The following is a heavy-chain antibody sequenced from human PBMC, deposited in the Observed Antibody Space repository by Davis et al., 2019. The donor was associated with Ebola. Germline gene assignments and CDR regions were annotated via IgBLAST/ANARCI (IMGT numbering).Heavy chain of an antibody. CDR3: AKSGIQLWLRWYFDY. V-gene: IGHV3-23*01. Sequence: GGSLRLSCAASGFTFSSYAMHWVRQAPGKGLEWVSAISGSGGSTYYADSVKGRFTISRDNSKNTLYLQMNSLRAEDTAVYYCAKSGIQLWLRWYFDYWGQGTLVTVSS. D-gene: IGHD5-18*01. CDR2: ISGSGGST. J-gene: IGHJ4*02. CDR1: GFTFSSYA.